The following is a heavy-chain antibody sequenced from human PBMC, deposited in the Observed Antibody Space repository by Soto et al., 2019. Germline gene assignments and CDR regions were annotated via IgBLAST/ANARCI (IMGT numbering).Heavy chain of an antibody. J-gene: IGHJ5*02. CDR3: AKDAISMVRGVNNWFDP. V-gene: IGHV3-23*01. CDR2: ISGGGGVST. Sequence: EVQLLESGGGLVQPGGSLTLSCAASGFTFSSYAMTWVRQAPGKGLEWVSGISGGGGVSTYYADSVKGRFTISRDISMTPLYLPMNRLRAEDTAVYYCAKDAISMVRGVNNWFDPWGQGTLVTVSS. CDR1: GFTFSSYA. D-gene: IGHD3-10*01.